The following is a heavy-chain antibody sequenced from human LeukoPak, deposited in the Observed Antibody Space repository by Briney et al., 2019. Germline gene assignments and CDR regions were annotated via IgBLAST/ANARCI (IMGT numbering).Heavy chain of an antibody. CDR2: IRYDGSKK. Sequence: PGGSLRLSCAASGFTFSSYGMHWVRQAPGKGLEGVAFIRYDGSKKYYAYSVKGRFTISRDNSNNTLYLQMNSLRAEDTAVYYCATVRSYYYGSGSFDYWGQGTLVTVSS. V-gene: IGHV3-30*02. CDR3: ATVRSYYYGSGSFDY. CDR1: GFTFSSYG. J-gene: IGHJ4*02. D-gene: IGHD3-10*01.